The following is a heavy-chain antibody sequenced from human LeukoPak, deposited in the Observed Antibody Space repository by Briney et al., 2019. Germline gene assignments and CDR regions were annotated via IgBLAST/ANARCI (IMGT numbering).Heavy chain of an antibody. V-gene: IGHV1-69*13. J-gene: IGHJ4*02. CDR2: IIPLFGTA. CDR1: GGIFSKYA. D-gene: IGHD3-22*01. CDR3: AREWDFESSGFYYYY. Sequence: SVKVSCKASGGIFSKYAISWVRQAPGQGLEWMGGIIPLFGTANYAQRFQGRVTITADESTRTAYMELSSLRSEDTAIYYCAREWDFESSGFYYYYWGQGTLVTVSS.